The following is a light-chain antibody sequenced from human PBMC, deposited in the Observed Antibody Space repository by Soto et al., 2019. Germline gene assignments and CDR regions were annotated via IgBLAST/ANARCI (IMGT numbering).Light chain of an antibody. CDR3: AAWDDSLSGWV. CDR2: NNY. J-gene: IGLJ3*02. Sequence: QSVLTQSPSAYVTPGQRVTISCSGSSSNIGSNNVHWYQQLPGTAPILLIYNNYQRPSGVPDRFSGYKSGTSASLAISGLQSEDEADYYCAAWDDSLSGWVFGGGTKVTVL. CDR1: SSNIGSNN. V-gene: IGLV1-44*01.